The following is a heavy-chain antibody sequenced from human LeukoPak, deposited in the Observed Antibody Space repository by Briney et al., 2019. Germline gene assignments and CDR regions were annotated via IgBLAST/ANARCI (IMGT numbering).Heavy chain of an antibody. CDR1: GFSLSTSGVG. J-gene: IGHJ1*01. CDR3: AHRPHYSGSGSYSFQH. D-gene: IGHD3-10*01. V-gene: IGHV2-5*02. Sequence: VSGPTLVNPTQTLTLTCSFSGFSLSTSGVGVGWIRQPPGKALEWLAFIFWDDDKRYSPSLKSRLTITKDTSKNQVVLTMTNLDPVDTATYYCAHRPHYSGSGSYSFQHWGQGTLVTVSP. CDR2: IFWDDDK.